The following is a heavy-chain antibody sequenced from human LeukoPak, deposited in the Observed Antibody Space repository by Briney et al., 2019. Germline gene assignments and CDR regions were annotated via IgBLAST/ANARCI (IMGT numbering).Heavy chain of an antibody. CDR2: ISSSSSYT. CDR3: ARDWGYCSSTSCYEDYYFDY. Sequence: GGSLRLSCAASGFTFSDYYTSWIRQAPGKGLEWVSYISSSSSYTNYADSVKGRFTISRDNAKNSLYLQMNSLRAEDTAVYYCARDWGYCSSTSCYEDYYFDYWGQGTLVTVSS. V-gene: IGHV3-11*05. J-gene: IGHJ4*02. D-gene: IGHD2-2*01. CDR1: GFTFSDYY.